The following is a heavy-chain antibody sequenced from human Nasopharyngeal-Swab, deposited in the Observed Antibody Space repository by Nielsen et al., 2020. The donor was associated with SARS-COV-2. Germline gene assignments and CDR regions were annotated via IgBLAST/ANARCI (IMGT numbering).Heavy chain of an antibody. V-gene: IGHV1-46*01. D-gene: IGHD4-17*01. CDR3: ARVPTVGGDYTDGDHWFDP. CDR1: GYTFTSYY. J-gene: IGHJ5*02. Sequence: ASVKVSCKASGYTFTSYYMHWVRQAPGQGLEWMGIINPSGSSTSYAQKFQGRVTMTRDTSTSTVYMELSSLRSEDTAVYYCARVPTVGGDYTDGDHWFDPWGQGTLVTVSS. CDR2: INPSGSST.